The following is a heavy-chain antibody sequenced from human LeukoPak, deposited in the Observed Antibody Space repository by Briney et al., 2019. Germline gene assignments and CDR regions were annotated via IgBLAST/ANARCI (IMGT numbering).Heavy chain of an antibody. Sequence: ASVKVSCKVYGYTLTELSMHWVRQAPGKGLEWMGGFDPEDGETIYAQKFQGRVTMAEDTSTDTAYMELSSLRSEDTAVYYCATKGFLGYRYYYYYMDVWGKGTTVTVS. D-gene: IGHD3-3*01. CDR1: GYTLTELS. J-gene: IGHJ6*03. CDR3: ATKGFLGYRYYYYYMDV. CDR2: FDPEDGET. V-gene: IGHV1-24*01.